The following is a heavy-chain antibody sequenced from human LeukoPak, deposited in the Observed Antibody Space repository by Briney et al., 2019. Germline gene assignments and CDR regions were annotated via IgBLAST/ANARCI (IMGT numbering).Heavy chain of an antibody. V-gene: IGHV1-2*02. J-gene: IGHJ4*02. CDR3: ARDREWVRVVTDY. CDR1: GYTFTGYY. D-gene: IGHD1-26*01. CDR2: INPNSGGT. Sequence: ASVKVSCKASGYTFTGYYMLWVRQAPGQGLEWMGWINPNSGGTNYAQKFQGRVTMTRDTSISTAYMELSRLRSDDTAVYYCARDREWVRVVTDYWGQGTLVTVSS.